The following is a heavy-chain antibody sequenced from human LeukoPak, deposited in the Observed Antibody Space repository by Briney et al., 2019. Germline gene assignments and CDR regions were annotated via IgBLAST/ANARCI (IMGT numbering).Heavy chain of an antibody. Sequence: GGSLRLSCAASGFTFSNAWMSWVRQAPGKGLEWVSYISSSSSTIYYADSVKGRFTISRDNAKNSLYLQMNSLRAEDTAVYYCARATMTTVAEFDYWGQGTLVTVSS. CDR3: ARATMTTVAEFDY. D-gene: IGHD4-11*01. V-gene: IGHV3-48*01. J-gene: IGHJ4*02. CDR2: ISSSSSTI. CDR1: GFTFSNAW.